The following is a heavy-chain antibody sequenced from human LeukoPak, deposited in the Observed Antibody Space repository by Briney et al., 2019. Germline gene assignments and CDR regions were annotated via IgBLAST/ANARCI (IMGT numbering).Heavy chain of an antibody. CDR1: GFTFCDYA. CDR2: IRSKAYGGTT. V-gene: IGHV3-49*04. Sequence: GGSLRLSCTASGFTFCDYAMSWVRRAPGKGREGVGFIRSKAYGGTTEYAASVKGRFTISRDDSKSIAYLQTNSLKPEDTAVYYCTRVKAAACRWFDPWGQGTLVTVSS. D-gene: IGHD6-13*01. J-gene: IGHJ5*02. CDR3: TRVKAAACRWFDP.